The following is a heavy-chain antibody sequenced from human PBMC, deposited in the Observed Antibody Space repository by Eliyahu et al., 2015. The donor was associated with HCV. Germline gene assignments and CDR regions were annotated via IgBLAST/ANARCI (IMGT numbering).Heavy chain of an antibody. CDR3: ARGDNNGGYY. V-gene: IGHV1-2*02. CDR2: INPKXGGT. Sequence: QVQLVQSGAEVKEPGASVKVSCKPSGYTFSDYYTHWLRQAPGQRLEWMGXINPKXGGTNYGQKFQGRVTMTRDTSISTAYMEVSRLRSDDTALYYCARGDNNGGYYWGQGTLVTVSS. J-gene: IGHJ4*02. CDR1: GYTFSDYY. D-gene: IGHD1-1*01.